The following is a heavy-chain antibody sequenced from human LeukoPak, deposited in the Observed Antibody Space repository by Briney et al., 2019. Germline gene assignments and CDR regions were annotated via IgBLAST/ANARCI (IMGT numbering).Heavy chain of an antibody. D-gene: IGHD3-10*02. CDR2: ISSSGSTI. CDR3: AELGITMIGGV. V-gene: IGHV3-48*03. CDR1: GFTFSSYE. Sequence: GGSLRLSCAASGFTFSSYEMNWVRQAPGKGLEWVSYISSSGSTIYYADSAKGRFTISRDSAKNSLCLQMNSLRAEDTAVYYCAELGITMIGGVWGKGTTVTISS. J-gene: IGHJ6*04.